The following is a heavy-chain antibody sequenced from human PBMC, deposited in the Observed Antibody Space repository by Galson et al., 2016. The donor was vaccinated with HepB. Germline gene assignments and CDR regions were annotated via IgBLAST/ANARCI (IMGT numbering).Heavy chain of an antibody. J-gene: IGHJ6*02. CDR3: VEQRKGATYGMDV. CDR2: TYYRSKWYN. Sequence: CAISGDSVSSNSAAWNWIRQSPSRGLEWLGRTYYRSKWYNDYAVAVKSRIIVNPDTSKNQFSLQLNSVTPEGTAVYYCVEQRKGATYGMDVWGQGTTVTVSS. V-gene: IGHV6-1*01. CDR1: GDSVSSNSAA. D-gene: IGHD1/OR15-1a*01.